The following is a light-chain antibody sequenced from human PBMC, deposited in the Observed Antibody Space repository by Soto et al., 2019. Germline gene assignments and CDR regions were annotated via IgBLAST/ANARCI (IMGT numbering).Light chain of an antibody. Sequence: IVVRQSPATLPVSPGERATLSCRASQSINSNLAWYQQKPGQAPRLLMFRASIRATGFPARFSGSGSGTEFNITISSLQSEDSAIYYCQQYNNWPRATFGGGTKVDIK. J-gene: IGKJ4*01. CDR3: QQYNNWPRAT. CDR1: QSINSN. V-gene: IGKV3-15*01. CDR2: RAS.